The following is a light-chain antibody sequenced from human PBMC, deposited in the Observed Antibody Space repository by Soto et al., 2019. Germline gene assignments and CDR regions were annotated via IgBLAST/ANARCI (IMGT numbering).Light chain of an antibody. CDR2: DVS. CDR3: SSYTSSSTLL. V-gene: IGLV2-14*01. CDR1: SSDVGGYNY. Sequence: QSALTQPASVSGSPGQSITISCTGTSSDVGGYNYVSWYQQHPGKAPKLMIYDVSNRPSGVSNRFSGSKSGNTASLTISGLQDEDEGDYYCSSYTSSSTLLFGGGTKLTVL. J-gene: IGLJ2*01.